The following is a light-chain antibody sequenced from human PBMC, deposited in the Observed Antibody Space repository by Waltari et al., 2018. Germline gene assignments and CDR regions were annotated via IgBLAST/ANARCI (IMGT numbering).Light chain of an antibody. CDR3: QQYGSSFRT. CDR2: GAS. Sequence: EIVLTQSPGTLSLSPGERATLSCRASQSVSSSYLAWYQQKPGQASRLLISGASSRATGIPDRFSGSGSGTDFTLTISRLEPEDFAVYYCQQYGSSFRTFGQGTKVEIK. J-gene: IGKJ1*01. CDR1: QSVSSSY. V-gene: IGKV3-20*01.